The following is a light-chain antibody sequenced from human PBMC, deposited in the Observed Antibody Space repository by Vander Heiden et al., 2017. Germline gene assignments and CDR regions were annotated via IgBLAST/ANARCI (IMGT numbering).Light chain of an antibody. V-gene: IGKV4-1*01. CDR1: QSVLYTSHNHHY. Sequence: DLVMTQSPDSLPVSLGERATINRKSCQSVLYTSHNHHYLAWYQQRPGQPPKLLIYWASTRGSGVTDRFSGSGSGTDFTLTISSLQAEDVAVYYCQQYYSTPWTFGQGTKVEIK. CDR2: WAS. J-gene: IGKJ1*01. CDR3: QQYYSTPWT.